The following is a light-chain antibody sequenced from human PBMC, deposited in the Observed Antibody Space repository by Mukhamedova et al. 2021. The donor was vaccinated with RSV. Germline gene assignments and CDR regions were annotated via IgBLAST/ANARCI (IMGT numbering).Light chain of an antibody. CDR3: QQYDSYYS. J-gene: IGKJ2*03. V-gene: IGKV1-5*03. CDR2: EAS. Sequence: WYQRRVHGKAPKLLIYEASNLQSGVPSRFSGSGSGTEFTLTISSLQPDXSATYYCQQYDSYYSFGQGTKLDIK.